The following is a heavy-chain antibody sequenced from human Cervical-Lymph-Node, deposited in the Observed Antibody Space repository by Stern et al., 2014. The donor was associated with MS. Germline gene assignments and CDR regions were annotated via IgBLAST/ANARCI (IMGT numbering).Heavy chain of an antibody. CDR1: ENTFTGYY. J-gene: IGHJ4*02. Sequence: QVQLVQSGAEVKQPGASMKVTCKASENTFTGYYIHWVRQAPGQGLEWMGWINPNSGATNYAQMFQDRVSLTSDTSNTLAYMELDRLTSDDTAVYYCARISLGSGIDYWGQGSLVTVSS. D-gene: IGHD1-26*01. V-gene: IGHV1-2*02. CDR2: INPNSGAT. CDR3: ARISLGSGIDY.